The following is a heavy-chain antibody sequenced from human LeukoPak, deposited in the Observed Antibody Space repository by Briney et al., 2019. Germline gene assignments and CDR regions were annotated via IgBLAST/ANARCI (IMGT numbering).Heavy chain of an antibody. CDR2: ISSSSL. CDR1: GFTFTSYS. D-gene: IGHD5-18*01. V-gene: IGHV3-21*01. Sequence: GGSLRLSCAASGFTFTSYSMNWVRQAPGKGLEWVSSISSSSLYYADSVKGRFTISRDNSKNTLYLQMNSLRAEDTAVYYCARDRTAMGPFDYWGQGTLVTVSS. J-gene: IGHJ4*02. CDR3: ARDRTAMGPFDY.